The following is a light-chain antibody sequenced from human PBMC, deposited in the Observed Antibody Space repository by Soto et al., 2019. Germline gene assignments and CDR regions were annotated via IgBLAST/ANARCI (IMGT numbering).Light chain of an antibody. V-gene: IGKV3-20*01. CDR3: QQYGSSPYT. J-gene: IGKJ2*01. CDR1: QSISNRY. CDR2: VAS. Sequence: EIVLTQSPGTLSLSPGERATLSCRASQSISNRYLAWYQQKPGQTPRLLIYVASSRATGIPDRFSGGGSGTDFSLTISRLEPEDFAVYDCQQYGSSPYTFGQGTKLESK.